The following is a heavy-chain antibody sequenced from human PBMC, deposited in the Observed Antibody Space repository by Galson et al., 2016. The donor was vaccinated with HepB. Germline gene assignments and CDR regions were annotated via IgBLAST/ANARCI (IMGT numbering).Heavy chain of an antibody. CDR1: GFRFSGYA. Sequence: SLRLSCAASGFRFSGYAMTWVRQAPGKGLEWVSGISGSGEHTYYADNVKGRFTISRDNSKTTLYVQMTSLRVEDTAVYYCAKGSIWVSAALYGMDVWGQGTLVTVSS. CDR2: ISGSGEHT. J-gene: IGHJ6*02. D-gene: IGHD2-21*01. V-gene: IGHV3-23*01. CDR3: AKGSIWVSAALYGMDV.